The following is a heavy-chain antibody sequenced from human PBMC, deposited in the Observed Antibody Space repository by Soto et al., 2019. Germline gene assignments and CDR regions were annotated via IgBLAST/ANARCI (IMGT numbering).Heavy chain of an antibody. D-gene: IGHD6-13*01. CDR1: GDSIRSSSY. V-gene: IGHV4-39*01. Sequence: QRQESGPGLVKPSETLSLTCTVSGDSIRSSSYWGWIRQPPGKGLEWIGSIYSTGNTYYNPSLNSQVTISVDTSKNQFSLNVISVTAADTAVYYCRRSSRYSTDVWGQGTTVTVSS. J-gene: IGHJ6*02. CDR3: RRSSRYSTDV. CDR2: IYSTGNT.